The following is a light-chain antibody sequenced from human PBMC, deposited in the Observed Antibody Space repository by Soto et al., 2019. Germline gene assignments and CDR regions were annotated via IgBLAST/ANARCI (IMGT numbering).Light chain of an antibody. CDR1: QSVSSSF. CDR3: QQYDRSPLT. Sequence: EIVLTQSPGTLSLSPGERATLSCRASQSVSSSFLAWYQQKPGQAPRLLIYGASSRATGIPDRFSGSGSGTDFTLTISRLEHEDVGVYYCQQYDRSPLTFGGGTKVEIK. V-gene: IGKV3-20*01. J-gene: IGKJ4*01. CDR2: GAS.